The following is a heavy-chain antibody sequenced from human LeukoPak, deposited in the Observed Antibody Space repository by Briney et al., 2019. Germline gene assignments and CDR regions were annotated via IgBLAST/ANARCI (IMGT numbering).Heavy chain of an antibody. J-gene: IGHJ5*02. Sequence: ASVKVSCKASGYTFTSYDINWVRQATGQGLEWMGWMNPNSGNTGYAQKFQGGVTMTRNTSISTAYMELSSLRSEDTAVYYCARGLRSKYCSSTSCRKNNWFDPWGQGTLVTVSS. CDR1: GYTFTSYD. D-gene: IGHD2-2*01. CDR2: MNPNSGNT. V-gene: IGHV1-8*01. CDR3: ARGLRSKYCSSTSCRKNNWFDP.